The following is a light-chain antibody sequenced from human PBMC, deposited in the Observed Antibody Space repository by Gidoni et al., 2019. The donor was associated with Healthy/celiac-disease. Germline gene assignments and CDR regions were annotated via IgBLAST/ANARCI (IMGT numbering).Light chain of an antibody. Sequence: DIQLTQSPSSLSVSVGDRVTITCRVSQGISNYLNWYQQKPGKVPKLLIYSASNLQAGVPPRFIGSGSGTDFTLPISSLQPEEVATYYGQRTYNAPPVTFGQGTRLEIK. CDR2: SAS. J-gene: IGKJ5*01. V-gene: IGKV1-27*01. CDR3: QRTYNAPPVT. CDR1: QGISNY.